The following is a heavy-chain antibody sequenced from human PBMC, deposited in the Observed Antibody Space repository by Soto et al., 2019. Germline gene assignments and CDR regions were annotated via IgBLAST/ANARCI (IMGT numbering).Heavy chain of an antibody. CDR2: ISSSSSYI. D-gene: IGHD5-12*01. CDR3: ARVSGWLQIADY. Sequence: EVQLVESGGGLVQPGGSLRLSCAASGFTFSSYSMNWVRQAPGKGLEWVSSISSSSSYIYYADSVKGRFTISRDNAKNSLYLQMNSLRAEDTAVYYCARVSGWLQIADYWGQGTLVTVSS. V-gene: IGHV3-21*01. J-gene: IGHJ4*02. CDR1: GFTFSSYS.